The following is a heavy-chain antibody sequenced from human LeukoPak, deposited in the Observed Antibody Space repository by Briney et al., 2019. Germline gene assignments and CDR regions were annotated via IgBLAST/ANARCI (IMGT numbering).Heavy chain of an antibody. Sequence: GGSLRLSCAASGFTISTYSMNWVRQAPGKGLEWVSCISSGSSYTYYVDSVKGRFTISRDNAKNSLYLQMNSLRAEDTAVYYCARALSGSYYDYFDYWGQGTLVTASS. CDR2: ISSGSSYT. D-gene: IGHD1-26*01. V-gene: IGHV3-21*01. J-gene: IGHJ4*02. CDR1: GFTISTYS. CDR3: ARALSGSYYDYFDY.